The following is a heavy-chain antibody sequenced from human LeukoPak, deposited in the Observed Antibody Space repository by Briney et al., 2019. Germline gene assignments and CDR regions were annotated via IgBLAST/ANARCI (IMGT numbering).Heavy chain of an antibody. CDR2: IYHSGST. CDR1: GYSISSGYY. CDR3: ARHRYYYDSSGYPMGNYFDY. J-gene: IGHJ4*02. D-gene: IGHD3-22*01. V-gene: IGHV4-38-2*01. Sequence: SETLSLTXAVSGYSISSGYYWGWIRQPPGKGLEWIGSIYHSGSTYYNPSLKSRVTISVDTSKNQFSLKLSSVTAADTAVYYCARHRYYYDSSGYPMGNYFDYWGQGTLVTVSS.